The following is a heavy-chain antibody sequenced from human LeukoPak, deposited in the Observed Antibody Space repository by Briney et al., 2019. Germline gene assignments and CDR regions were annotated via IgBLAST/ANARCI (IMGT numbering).Heavy chain of an antibody. Sequence: SVKVSCKASGGTFSSYAISWVQQAPGQGLEWMGGIIPIFGTANYAQKFQGRVTITADESTSTAYMELSSLRSEDTAVYYCARDQLNYYGSSGHYYYGMDVWGQGTTVTVSS. CDR2: IIPIFGTA. CDR1: GGTFSSYA. CDR3: ARDQLNYYGSSGHYYYGMDV. D-gene: IGHD3-22*01. V-gene: IGHV1-69*13. J-gene: IGHJ6*02.